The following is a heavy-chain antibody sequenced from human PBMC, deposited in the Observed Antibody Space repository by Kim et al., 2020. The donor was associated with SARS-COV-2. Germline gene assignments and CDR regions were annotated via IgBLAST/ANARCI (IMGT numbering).Heavy chain of an antibody. CDR3: TNPPNVDTTIALTA. CDR1: GFTFSGSA. J-gene: IGHJ4*02. CDR2: IRSKANSYAT. D-gene: IGHD5-18*01. V-gene: IGHV3-73*01. Sequence: GGSLRLSCAASGFTFSGSAMHWVRQASGKGLEWVGRIRSKANSYATVYAASVKGRFTISRDDSKNTAYLQMNSLETEDTAVYYCTNPPNVDTTIALTAWGQGTLVTVSS.